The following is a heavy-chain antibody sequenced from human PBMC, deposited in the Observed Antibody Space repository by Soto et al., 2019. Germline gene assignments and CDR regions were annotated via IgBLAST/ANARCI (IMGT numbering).Heavy chain of an antibody. CDR1: ANSFTNYW. CDR3: ARSRRYFTNGVCHFSCCDP. Sequence: GESLKISCKGSANSFTNYWIGWVRQMPGKGLEWMGIIYPGDSDTIYSPSFQGQVTISADTPITTAYLQWSSLEASDTAIYYCARSRRYFTNGVCHFSCCDPGGKGTLVIVSS. CDR2: IYPGDSDT. D-gene: IGHD2-8*01. V-gene: IGHV5-51*04. J-gene: IGHJ5*02.